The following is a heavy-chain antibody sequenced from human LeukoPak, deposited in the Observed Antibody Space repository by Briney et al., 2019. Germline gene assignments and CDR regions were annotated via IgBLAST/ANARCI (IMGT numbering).Heavy chain of an antibody. V-gene: IGHV3-23*01. CDR1: GFTFSSYG. D-gene: IGHD1-26*01. J-gene: IGHJ4*02. Sequence: PGGSLRLSCAASGFTFSSYGMSWVRQAPGKGLEWVSAISGSGGSTYYADSVKGRSTISRDNSKNTLYLQMNSLRAEDTAVYYCAKDPIVGATPGYYFDYWGQGTLVTVSS. CDR3: AKDPIVGATPGYYFDY. CDR2: ISGSGGST.